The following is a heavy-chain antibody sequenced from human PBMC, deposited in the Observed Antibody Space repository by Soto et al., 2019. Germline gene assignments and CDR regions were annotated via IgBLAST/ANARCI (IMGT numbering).Heavy chain of an antibody. D-gene: IGHD3-22*01. CDR3: ARGLQDSSGYYPHDAFDI. CDR2: INHSGST. CDR1: GGSFSGYY. Sequence: SETLSLTCAVYGGSFSGYYWSWIRQPPGKGLEWIGEINHSGSTNYNPSLKSRVTISVDTSKNQFSLKLSSVTAADTAVYYCARGLQDSSGYYPHDAFDIWGQGTMVTVSS. J-gene: IGHJ3*02. V-gene: IGHV4-34*01.